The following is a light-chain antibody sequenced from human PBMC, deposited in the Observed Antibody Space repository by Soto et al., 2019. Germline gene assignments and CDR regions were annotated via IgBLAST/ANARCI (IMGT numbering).Light chain of an antibody. CDR1: RNVNTN. Sequence: EIVLTQSPATLSVSPGERATLSCRASRNVNTNLAWYQQKPGQAPRLLIYGASTGATGIPDRFSGSGSGTEFTLTISSLQSEDLAVDYCQQYNDWPPEGTFGPGTKVEI. CDR2: GAS. CDR3: QQYNDWPPEGT. V-gene: IGKV3-15*01. J-gene: IGKJ3*01.